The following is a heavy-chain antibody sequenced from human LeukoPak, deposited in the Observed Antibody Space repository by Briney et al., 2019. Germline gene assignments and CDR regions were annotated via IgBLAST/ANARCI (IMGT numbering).Heavy chain of an antibody. J-gene: IGHJ5*02. V-gene: IGHV4-30-2*01. CDR1: GGSISSGGYY. D-gene: IGHD6-13*01. CDR2: IYHSGST. CDR3: ARVFGSSWFNWFDP. Sequence: SETLSLTCTVSGGSISSGGYYWSWIRQPPGKGLEWIGYIYHSGSTYYNPSLKSRVAISVDTSKNQFSLKLSSVTAADTAVYYCARVFGSSWFNWFDPWGQGTLVTVSS.